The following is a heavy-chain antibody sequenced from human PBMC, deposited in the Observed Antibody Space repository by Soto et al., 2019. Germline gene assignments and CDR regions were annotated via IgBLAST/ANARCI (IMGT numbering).Heavy chain of an antibody. CDR1: GFTFSSYA. V-gene: IGHV3-23*01. CDR3: AKFGMATTKRSPPYYSDY. J-gene: IGHJ4*02. D-gene: IGHD1-1*01. CDR2: ISGSGGGT. Sequence: LRLSCAASGFTFSSYAMSWVRQAPGKGLEWVSSISGSGGGTYYADSVKGRFTFSRDNSKNTLYLQMNSLRAEDTAVYYCAKFGMATTKRSPPYYSDYWGQGALVTVSS.